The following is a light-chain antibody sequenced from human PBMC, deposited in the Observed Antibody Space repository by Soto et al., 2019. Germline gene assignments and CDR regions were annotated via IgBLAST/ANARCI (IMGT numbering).Light chain of an antibody. CDR1: QSISNY. CDR2: AAS. V-gene: IGKV1-39*01. Sequence: DIQMTQSPSSLSASVGDRVTITCRASQSISNYLNWYQQKPGKATTLLIYAASSMQSGVPSRFSGSGSETDFTLTISSLQPDDSATYYCQQSFSPLWTFGQGTKVEV. J-gene: IGKJ1*01. CDR3: QQSFSPLWT.